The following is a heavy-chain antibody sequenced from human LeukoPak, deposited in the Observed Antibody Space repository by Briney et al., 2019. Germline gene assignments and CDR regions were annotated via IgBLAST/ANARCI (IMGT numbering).Heavy chain of an antibody. CDR2: IYYSGST. J-gene: IGHJ4*02. Sequence: PSETLSLTCTVSGGSISSSSYYWSWIRQPPGKGLEWIGYIYYSGSTNYNPSLKSRVTISVDTSKNQFSLKLSSVTAADTAVYYCARSSSGWYKGAFDYWGQGTLVTVSS. CDR3: ARSSSGWYKGAFDY. V-gene: IGHV4-61*01. D-gene: IGHD6-19*01. CDR1: GGSISSSSYY.